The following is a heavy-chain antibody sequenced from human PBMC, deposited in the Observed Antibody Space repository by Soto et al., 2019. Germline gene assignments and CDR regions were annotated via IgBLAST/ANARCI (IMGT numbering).Heavy chain of an antibody. CDR3: ARPSLSSYAYWYFDL. CDR2: VYSRGTT. CDR1: GVSITSRSYY. J-gene: IGHJ2*01. D-gene: IGHD2-2*01. Sequence: QLQLQESGPGLVKPSETLSLTCSVSGVSITSRSYYWGWIRQPPGKGLEWIGSVYSRGTTYYNPSLKSRVTISADTSKNQFSLKLSSVTAADTAVYYCARPSLSSYAYWYFDLWGRGTLVTVSS. V-gene: IGHV4-39*01.